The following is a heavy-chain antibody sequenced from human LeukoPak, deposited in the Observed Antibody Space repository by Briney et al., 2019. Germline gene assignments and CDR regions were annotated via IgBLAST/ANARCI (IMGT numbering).Heavy chain of an antibody. CDR2: IYPGGSDT. Sequence: PGESLKISCKGSGYSFTSYWIGWVRQMPGKGLEWMGIIYPGGSDTRYSPSFQGQVTISADKSISTAYLQWSSLKASDTAMYYCARFLQRPVPAAISRWGMADYYYMDVWGKGTTVTVSS. CDR3: ARFLQRPVPAAISRWGMADYYYMDV. CDR1: GYSFTSYW. D-gene: IGHD2-2*01. V-gene: IGHV5-51*01. J-gene: IGHJ6*03.